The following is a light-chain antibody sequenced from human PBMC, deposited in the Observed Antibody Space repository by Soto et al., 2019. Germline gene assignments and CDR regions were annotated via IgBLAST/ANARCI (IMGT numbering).Light chain of an antibody. J-gene: IGKJ1*01. CDR2: GAS. CDR1: QSVSSSY. Sequence: EIVLTQSPGTLSLSPGARATLSCRASQSVSSSYLAWYQQKPGQAPRLLIYGASSRATGTPDRFSGSGSGTDFTLTISRLEPEDFAVYYCQQYGSSRWTFGQGTKVDIK. CDR3: QQYGSSRWT. V-gene: IGKV3-20*01.